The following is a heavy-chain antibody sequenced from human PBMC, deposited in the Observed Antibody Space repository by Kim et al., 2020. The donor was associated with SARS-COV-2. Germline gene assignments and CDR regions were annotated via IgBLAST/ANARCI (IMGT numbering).Heavy chain of an antibody. V-gene: IGHV3-30-3*01. CDR3: ARQVLCAAGREWFDP. CDR2: ISYDGSNK. J-gene: IGHJ5*02. D-gene: IGHD6-13*01. CDR1: GFTFSSYA. Sequence: GGSLRLSCAASGFTFSSYAMHWVRQAPGKGLEWVAVISYDGSNKYYADSVKGRFTISRDNSKNTLYLQMNSLRAEDTAVYYCARQVLCAAGREWFDPWGQGTLVTVSS.